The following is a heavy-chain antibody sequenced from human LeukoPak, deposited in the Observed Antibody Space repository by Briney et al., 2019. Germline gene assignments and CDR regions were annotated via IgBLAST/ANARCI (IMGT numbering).Heavy chain of an antibody. V-gene: IGHV3-7*04. J-gene: IGHJ4*02. CDR3: ARNRFGDY. CDR1: GFTFSSSW. CDR2: IKQDGSEK. Sequence: GGSLRLSCAASGFTFSSSWMTWVRQAPGKGLEWVANIKQDGSEKHYVDSVKGRFTISRDNVKDSLYLQMNSLRVEDTAVYYCARNRFGDYWGQGTLATVSS. D-gene: IGHD3-10*01.